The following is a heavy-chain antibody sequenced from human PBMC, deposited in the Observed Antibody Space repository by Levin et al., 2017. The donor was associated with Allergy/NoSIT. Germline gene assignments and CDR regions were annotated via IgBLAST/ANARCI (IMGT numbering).Heavy chain of an antibody. V-gene: IGHV2-5*01. CDR2: IYWNDDK. Sequence: SGPTLVKPTQTLTLTCTFSGFSLSTSGVGVGWIRQPPGKALEWLALIYWNDDKRYSPSLKSRLTITKDTSKNQVVLTMTNMDPVDTATYYCASSTVVVVAAMGPQFDYWGQGTLVTVSS. D-gene: IGHD2-15*01. CDR1: GFSLSTSGVG. J-gene: IGHJ4*02. CDR3: ASSTVVVVAAMGPQFDY.